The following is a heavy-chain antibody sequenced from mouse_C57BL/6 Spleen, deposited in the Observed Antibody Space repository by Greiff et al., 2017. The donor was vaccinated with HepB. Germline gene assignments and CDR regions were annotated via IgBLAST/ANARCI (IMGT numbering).Heavy chain of an antibody. CDR3: ARPGWLLQYFDV. J-gene: IGHJ1*03. CDR2: ISSGSSTI. Sequence: EVQVVESGGGLVKPGGSLKLSCAASGFTFSDYGMHWVRQAPEKGLEWVAYISSGSSTIYYADTVKGRFTISRDNAKNTLFLQMTSLRSEDMAMYYCARPGWLLQYFDVWGTGTTVTVSS. V-gene: IGHV5-17*01. CDR1: GFTFSDYG. D-gene: IGHD2-3*01.